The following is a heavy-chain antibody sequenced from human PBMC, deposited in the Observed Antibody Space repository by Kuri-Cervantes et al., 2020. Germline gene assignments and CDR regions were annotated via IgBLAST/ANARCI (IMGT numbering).Heavy chain of an antibody. Sequence: GESLKISCAASGFSFGTSHMNWVRQAPGKGLEWVAFVRYDGSNKYYADSVKGRFTISRDNSKNTLYLQMNSLRPEDTAVYCCAKDRLPNDAAFDIWGQGTMVTVSS. V-gene: IGHV3-30*02. CDR1: GFSFGTSH. J-gene: IGHJ3*02. D-gene: IGHD2-8*01. CDR3: AKDRLPNDAAFDI. CDR2: VRYDGSNK.